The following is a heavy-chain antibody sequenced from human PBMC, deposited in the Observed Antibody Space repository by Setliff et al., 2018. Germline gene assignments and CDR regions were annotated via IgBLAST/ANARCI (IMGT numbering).Heavy chain of an antibody. J-gene: IGHJ3*01. CDR2: IVPVLNTV. Sequence: SVKVSCKTSEGTFSSSSINWVRQAPGLGLEWMGAIVPVLNTVNYAPNFQGRVTITADDSTTTVHMELSSLASADTAVYFCAREPGTYMGNDGFDVWGQGTVVTVSS. D-gene: IGHD1-7*01. V-gene: IGHV1-69*13. CDR1: EGTFSSSS. CDR3: AREPGTYMGNDGFDV.